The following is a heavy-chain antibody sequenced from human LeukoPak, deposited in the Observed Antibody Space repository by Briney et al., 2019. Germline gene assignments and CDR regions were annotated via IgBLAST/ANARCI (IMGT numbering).Heavy chain of an antibody. J-gene: IGHJ6*02. V-gene: IGHV3-53*01. Sequence: GGSLRLSCAASGFTVSSNSMNWVRQAPGKGLQWVSVIYSGGSTYYADSVKGRFTISRDKSKNTLHLQMNSLRVEDTAVYYCARENNFGSGMDVWGQGTTVTVSS. CDR1: GFTVSSNS. D-gene: IGHD3-10*01. CDR2: IYSGGST. CDR3: ARENNFGSGMDV.